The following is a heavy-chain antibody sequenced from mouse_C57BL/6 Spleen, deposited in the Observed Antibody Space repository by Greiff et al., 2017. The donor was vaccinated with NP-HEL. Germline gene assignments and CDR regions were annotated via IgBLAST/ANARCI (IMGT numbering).Heavy chain of an antibody. CDR3: ASTAQARAMDY. CDR1: GFTFSSYT. Sequence: DVHLVESGGGLVKPGGSLKLSCAASGFTFSSYTMSWVRQTPEKRLEWVATISGGGGNTYYPDSVKGRFTISRDNAKNTLYLQMSSLRSEDTALYYCASTAQARAMDYWGQGTSVTVSS. V-gene: IGHV5-9*01. J-gene: IGHJ4*01. D-gene: IGHD3-2*02. CDR2: ISGGGGNT.